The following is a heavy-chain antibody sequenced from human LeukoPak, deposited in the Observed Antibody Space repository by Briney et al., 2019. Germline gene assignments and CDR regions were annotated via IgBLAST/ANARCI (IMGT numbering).Heavy chain of an antibody. CDR3: ARLGYCSSTSCWDAFDI. Sequence: GGSLRLSCAASGFTFSSYWMSWVRQAPGKGLEWVANIKQDGSEKYYVDSVKGRFTISRDNAKNSLYLQMNSLRAEDTAVYYCARLGYCSSTSCWDAFDIWGQGTMVTVSS. CDR2: IKQDGSEK. CDR1: GFTFSSYW. J-gene: IGHJ3*02. D-gene: IGHD2-2*01. V-gene: IGHV3-7*01.